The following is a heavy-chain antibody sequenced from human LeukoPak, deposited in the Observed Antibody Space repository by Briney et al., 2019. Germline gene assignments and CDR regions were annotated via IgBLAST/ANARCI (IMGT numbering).Heavy chain of an antibody. CDR3: ARGTDY. Sequence: SETLSLTCTVSGYSISSGYYWGWIRQPPGKGLEWIGYIYYSGSTNYNPSLKSRVTISVDTSKNQFSLKLSSVTAADTAVYYCARGTDYWGQGTLVTVSS. J-gene: IGHJ4*02. CDR2: IYYSGST. D-gene: IGHD1-14*01. V-gene: IGHV4-38-2*02. CDR1: GYSISSGYY.